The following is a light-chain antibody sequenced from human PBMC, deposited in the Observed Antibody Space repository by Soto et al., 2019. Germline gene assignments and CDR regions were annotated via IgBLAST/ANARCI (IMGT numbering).Light chain of an antibody. CDR2: DVS. CDR3: SSFRRSSTSYV. J-gene: IGLJ1*01. Sequence: QSALTQPASVSGSPGQSITISCTGTSSDIGDSNYVSWYQQHPGKAPKLVIYDVSNRPSGVSNRYSGSTSANTASLTISGVQAEDEADYYCSSFRRSSTSYVFGTGTKLTVL. CDR1: SSDIGDSNY. V-gene: IGLV2-14*03.